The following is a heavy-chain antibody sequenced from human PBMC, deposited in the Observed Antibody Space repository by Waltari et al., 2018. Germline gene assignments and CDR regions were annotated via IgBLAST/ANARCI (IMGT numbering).Heavy chain of an antibody. CDR1: GYSISSGYY. D-gene: IGHD3-22*01. J-gene: IGHJ2*01. CDR3: ARGGFDSNSYFDL. V-gene: IGHV4-38-2*01. CDR2: IYHSGST. Sequence: QVQLQESGPGLVKPSETLSLTCAVSGYSISSGYYWGWIRQPPGKGLEWIGSIYHSGSTFYNPSLKSRVTISVDTSNNQFSLKLRSVTAADTAVYYCARGGFDSNSYFDLWGRGTLVTVSS.